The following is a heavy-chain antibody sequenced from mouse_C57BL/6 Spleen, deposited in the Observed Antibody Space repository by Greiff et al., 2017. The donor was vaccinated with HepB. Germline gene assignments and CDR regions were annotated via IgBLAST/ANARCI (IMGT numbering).Heavy chain of an antibody. Sequence: QVQLKESGPGLVQPSQSLSITCTVSGFSLTSYGVHWVRQSPGKGLEWLGVIWSGGSTDYNAAFISRLSSSKDNSKSQVFFKMNSLQANDTAIYYCASKNYYGSSTYWYFDVWGTGTTVTVSS. J-gene: IGHJ1*03. CDR3: ASKNYYGSSTYWYFDV. CDR2: IWSGGST. CDR1: GFSLTSYG. D-gene: IGHD1-1*01. V-gene: IGHV2-2*02.